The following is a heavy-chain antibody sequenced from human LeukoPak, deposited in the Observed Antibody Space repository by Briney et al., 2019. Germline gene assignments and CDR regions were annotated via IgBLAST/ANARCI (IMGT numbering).Heavy chain of an antibody. CDR2: IYPDDSDT. V-gene: IGHV5-51*01. CDR3: ARTAGRYSYGPFDY. J-gene: IGHJ4*02. D-gene: IGHD5-18*01. CDR1: GYSFTSHW. Sequence: GESLRISCQGSGYSFTSHWIGWVRQMPGKGLEWMGIIYPDDSDTRYSASFQGQVTILVDKSINTAYLQWRSLKSSDTAMYYCARTAGRYSYGPFDYWGQGTLVTLSS.